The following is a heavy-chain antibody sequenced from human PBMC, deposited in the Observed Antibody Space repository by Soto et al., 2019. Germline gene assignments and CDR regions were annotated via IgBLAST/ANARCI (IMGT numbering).Heavy chain of an antibody. D-gene: IGHD2-2*01. J-gene: IGHJ6*02. V-gene: IGHV3-21*01. CDR2: ISSTSSYI. CDR3: AREIKHCGRSSCYSVDGLDV. Sequence: GGSLRLSCAASGFTFSSFTMDWVRQAPGKGLEWVSSISSTSSYIYYADSVKGRFTVSRDNANNSLYLQMNSLRAEGTAVYYCAREIKHCGRSSCYSVDGLDVWGQGTTVPVSS. CDR1: GFTFSSFT.